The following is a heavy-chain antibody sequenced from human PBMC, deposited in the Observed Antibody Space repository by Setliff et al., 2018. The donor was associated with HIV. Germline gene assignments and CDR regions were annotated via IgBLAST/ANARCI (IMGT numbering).Heavy chain of an antibody. Sequence: GASVKVSCRASGYTFTGCYMHWVRQAPGQGLEWMGWINPNSGNTGYAQKFQGRVTMTRNTSISTAYMELNSLRSEDTAIYYCARRYYDYVWGSYRWFAPWGQGTLVTVSS. V-gene: IGHV1-8*02. CDR3: ARRYYDYVWGSYRWFAP. CDR1: GYTFTGCY. J-gene: IGHJ5*02. D-gene: IGHD3-16*02. CDR2: INPNSGNT.